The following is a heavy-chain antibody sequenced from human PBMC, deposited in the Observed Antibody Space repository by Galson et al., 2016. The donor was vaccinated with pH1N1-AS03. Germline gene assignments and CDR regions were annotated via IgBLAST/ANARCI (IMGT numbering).Heavy chain of an antibody. V-gene: IGHV3-21*01. CDR1: GFTFSSYS. Sequence: SLRLSCAASGFTFSSYSVNWVRQAPGKGLEWVSSISSRSSDIYYADSVKGRFTISRDHARRSLYLQMNSLLAEDTAVYYCATNIEQRYTSKWYKFDHWGPGTLVTVSS. D-gene: IGHD6-13*01. J-gene: IGHJ4*02. CDR2: ISSRSSDI. CDR3: ATNIEQRYTSKWYKFDH.